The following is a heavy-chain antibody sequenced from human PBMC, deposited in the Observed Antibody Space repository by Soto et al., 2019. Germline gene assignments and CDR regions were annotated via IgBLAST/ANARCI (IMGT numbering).Heavy chain of an antibody. J-gene: IGHJ4*02. CDR3: ARDRAGQGGPMGSGGFDY. CDR1: GGSTSSSSYY. CDR2: IYYSGST. Sequence: SETLSLTCSVSGGSTSSSSYYWGWIRQPPGKGLEWIGYIYYSGSTNYNTSLKSRVTISVDTSKNQISMKLSSVTAAETAVYYFARDRAGQGGPMGSGGFDYWGQGTLVTVSS. V-gene: IGHV4-61*05. D-gene: IGHD2-15*01.